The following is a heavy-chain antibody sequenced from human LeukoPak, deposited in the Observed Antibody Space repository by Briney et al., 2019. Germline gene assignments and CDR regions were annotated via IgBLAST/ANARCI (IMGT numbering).Heavy chain of an antibody. V-gene: IGHV4-39*01. CDR2: INHSGST. CDR1: GGSISSSSYY. D-gene: IGHD3-9*01. Sequence: SETLSLTCTVSGGSISSSSYYWSWIRQPPGKGLEWIGEINHSGSTNYNPSLKSRVTISVDTSKNQFSLKLSSVTAADTAVYYCARSSRRGYDILTGYYMLDYWGQGTLVTVSS. J-gene: IGHJ4*02. CDR3: ARSSRRGYDILTGYYMLDY.